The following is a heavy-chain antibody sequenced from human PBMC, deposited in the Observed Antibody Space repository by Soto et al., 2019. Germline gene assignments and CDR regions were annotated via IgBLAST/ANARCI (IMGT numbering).Heavy chain of an antibody. CDR2: IIPIFGTA. D-gene: IGHD2-15*01. CDR1: GGTFSSYA. CDR3: ARDILLGYCSGASCSHFDY. J-gene: IGHJ4*02. V-gene: IGHV1-69*13. Sequence: GASVKVSCKASGGTFSSYAISWVRQAPGQGLEWMGGIIPIFGTANYAQKFQGRVTITADESTSTAYMELSSLRSEDTAVYYCARDILLGYCSGASCSHFDYWGQGTLVTVSS.